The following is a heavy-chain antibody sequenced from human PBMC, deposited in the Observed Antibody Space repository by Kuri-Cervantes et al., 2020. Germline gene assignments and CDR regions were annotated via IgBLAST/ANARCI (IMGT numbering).Heavy chain of an antibody. D-gene: IGHD3-9*01. J-gene: IGHJ4*02. CDR2: ISYDGSNK. Sequence: GGSLRLSCAASGFIFNNYWMSWVRQAPGKGLEWMAVISYDGSNKYYADSVKGRFTISRDNSKNTLYLQMNSLRAEDTAVYYCARDPPLSSDVLTGYLDWGQGTLVTVSS. V-gene: IGHV3-30-3*01. CDR3: ARDPPLSSDVLTGYLD. CDR1: GFIFNNYW.